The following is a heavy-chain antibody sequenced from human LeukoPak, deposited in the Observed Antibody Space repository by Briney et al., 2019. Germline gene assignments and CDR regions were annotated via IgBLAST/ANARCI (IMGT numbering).Heavy chain of an antibody. CDR3: AREEYGSGSYTY. J-gene: IGHJ4*02. D-gene: IGHD3-10*01. CDR2: INPNSGGT. V-gene: IGHV1-2*02. CDR1: GYTFTGYY. Sequence: ASVKVSCKASGYTFTGYYVHWVRQAPGQGLEWMGWINPNSGGTNYAQKFQGRVTMTRDTSISTAYMELSSLRSEDTAVYYCAREEYGSGSYTYWGQGTLVTVSS.